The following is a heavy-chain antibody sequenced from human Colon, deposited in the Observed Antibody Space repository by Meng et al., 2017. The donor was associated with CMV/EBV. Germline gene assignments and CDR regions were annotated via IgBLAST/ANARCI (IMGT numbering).Heavy chain of an antibody. CDR3: ARDRLDQLRFGRGIDV. D-gene: IGHD3-16*01. Sequence: GGSLRLSCVGSGFTFNNYWMTWVRQAPGQGLEWMGRIIPLLGTVTNAQKFQGRVTITADDSTSTAFIQLSSLRSEDTAVYYCARDRLDQLRFGRGIDVWGQGTTVTVSS. V-gene: IGHV1-69*11. CDR1: GFTFNNYW. J-gene: IGHJ6*02. CDR2: IIPLLGTV.